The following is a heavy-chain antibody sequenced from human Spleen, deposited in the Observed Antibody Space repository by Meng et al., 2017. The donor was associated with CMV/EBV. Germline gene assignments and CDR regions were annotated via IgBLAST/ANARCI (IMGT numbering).Heavy chain of an antibody. CDR2: IYYSGST. D-gene: IGHD2-2*01. V-gene: IGHV4-30-4*08. Sequence: SCTVSGGSISSGDYYWSWIRQPPGKGLEWIGYIYYSGSTYYNPSLKSRVTISVDTSKNQFSLKLSSVTAADTAVYYCARALKLGYCSSTSCLRGVGYWGQGTLVTVSS. J-gene: IGHJ4*02. CDR3: ARALKLGYCSSTSCLRGVGY. CDR1: GGSISSGDYY.